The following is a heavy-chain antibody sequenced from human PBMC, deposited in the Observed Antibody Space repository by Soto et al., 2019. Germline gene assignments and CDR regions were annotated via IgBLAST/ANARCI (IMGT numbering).Heavy chain of an antibody. CDR3: AIRGLYNTLAGYYFAI. J-gene: IGHJ4*01. Sequence: SETLSLTCTVSGGSIRSTSYYWCWVRQPQGKGPEWIACIFYSGSTYYNPSLKSRVTISVDTSKNQFSLKLSSVTAADTAVYYCAIRGLYNTLAGYYFAIWGQGSPVTVSS. CDR2: IFYSGST. D-gene: IGHD3-9*01. V-gene: IGHV4-39*01. CDR1: GGSIRSTSYY.